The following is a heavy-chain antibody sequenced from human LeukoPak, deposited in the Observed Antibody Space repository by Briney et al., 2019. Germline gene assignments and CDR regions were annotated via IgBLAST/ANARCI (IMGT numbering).Heavy chain of an antibody. V-gene: IGHV3-30*03. CDR1: GFTFSSYG. CDR3: ARATTYFSSWYAFDI. Sequence: GGSLRLSCAASGFTFSSYGMHWVRQAPGKGLEWVAVISYDGSNKYYADSVKGRFTISRDNSKNALYLQMNSLRSEDTAVYYCARATTYFSSWYAFDIWGQGTMVTVSS. J-gene: IGHJ3*02. CDR2: ISYDGSNK. D-gene: IGHD6-13*01.